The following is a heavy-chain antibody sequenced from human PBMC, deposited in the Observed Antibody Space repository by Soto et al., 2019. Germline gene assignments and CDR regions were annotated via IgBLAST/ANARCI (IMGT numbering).Heavy chain of an antibody. V-gene: IGHV3-48*02. Sequence: EVQLVESGGGLVQPGGSLRLSCAASGFTFSSYSMNWVRQAPGKGLEWVSYISSSSTIYYADSVKGRFTISRDNAKNSLYLQMNSLRDEDTAVYYCARGGQYYGSGSYDDFDYWGQGTLVTVSS. CDR3: ARGGQYYGSGSYDDFDY. J-gene: IGHJ4*02. CDR2: ISSSSTI. CDR1: GFTFSSYS. D-gene: IGHD3-10*01.